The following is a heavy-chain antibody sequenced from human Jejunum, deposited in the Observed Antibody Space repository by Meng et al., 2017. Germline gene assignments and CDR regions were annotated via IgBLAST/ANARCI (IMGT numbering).Heavy chain of an antibody. J-gene: IGHJ2*01. CDR2: IVVGNGDT. Sequence: SVKVSCKASGFTFTNSAVQWVRQARGQRLEWIGWIVVGNGDTTYAQKFQERVTITRDLSTGTAYMDLSGLRSEDTAVYYCAAPRTGVPHWYFDLWGHGTLVTVSS. CDR1: GFTFTNSA. D-gene: IGHD1-1*01. CDR3: AAPRTGVPHWYFDL. V-gene: IGHV1-58*01.